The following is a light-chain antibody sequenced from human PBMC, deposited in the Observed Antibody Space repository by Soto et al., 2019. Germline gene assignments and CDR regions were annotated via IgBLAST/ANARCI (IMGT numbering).Light chain of an antibody. J-gene: IGKJ1*01. CDR1: QRVSSTSNNKSN. V-gene: IGKV4-1*01. CDR2: LAS. CDR3: QQDFSPPWT. Sequence: DIVMTQSPHSLAVSLGERATINCRSSQRVSSTSNNKSNLAWFQQKPGQPPNLLVHLASTRDPGAPDRFSGSGSGTDFTLTISSLEAEDVAAYYCQQDFSPPWTFGQGTKVEIK.